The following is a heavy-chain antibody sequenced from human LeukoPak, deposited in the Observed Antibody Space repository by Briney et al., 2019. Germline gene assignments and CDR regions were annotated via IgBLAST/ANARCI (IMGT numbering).Heavy chain of an antibody. Sequence: SETLSLTCTVSGGSVSSTTYYWSWIRQPPGKGLEWIASINYSGSTYYNPSLKGRVTISVDTSENQFSLKLSPVTAADTAVYYCARYVVYGSGKYYFDYWGQGTLVTVSS. CDR3: ARYVVYGSGKYYFDY. CDR1: GGSVSSTTYY. J-gene: IGHJ4*02. D-gene: IGHD3-10*01. CDR2: INYSGST. V-gene: IGHV4-39*01.